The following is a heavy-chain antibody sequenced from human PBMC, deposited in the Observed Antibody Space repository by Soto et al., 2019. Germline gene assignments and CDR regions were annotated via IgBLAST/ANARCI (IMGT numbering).Heavy chain of an antibody. Sequence: GGSLRLSCAASGFTFSKYWMSWVRQAPGKGLEWVANIKQDGTEKYYVDSVKGRFTISRDNAKTSLYLQMYNLRAEDTAVYYCVRDDFYDSSDNDAFDIWGQGTMVTVSS. CDR1: GFTFSKYW. J-gene: IGHJ3*02. CDR2: IKQDGTEK. V-gene: IGHV3-7*05. D-gene: IGHD3-22*01. CDR3: VRDDFYDSSDNDAFDI.